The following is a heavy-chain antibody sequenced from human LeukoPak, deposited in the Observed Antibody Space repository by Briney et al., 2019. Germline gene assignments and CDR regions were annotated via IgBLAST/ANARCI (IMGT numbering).Heavy chain of an antibody. J-gene: IGHJ3*02. CDR2: INPSGGST. V-gene: IGHV1-46*01. Sequence: ASVKVSCKASGYTFTSYYMHWVRQAPGQGLEWMGIINPSGGSTSYAQKFQGRVTITADESTSTAYMELSSLRSEDTAVYYCARDYSLTHAFDIWGQGTMVTVSS. CDR1: GYTFTSYY. CDR3: ARDYSLTHAFDI. D-gene: IGHD4-11*01.